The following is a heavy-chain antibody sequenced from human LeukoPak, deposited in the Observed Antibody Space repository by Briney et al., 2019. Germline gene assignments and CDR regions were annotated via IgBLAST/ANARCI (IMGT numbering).Heavy chain of an antibody. CDR3: SSQPAVLDLDC. J-gene: IGHJ4*02. Sequence: LEGSLRLSCAASGFAFRSYWMTWVRQAPGKGLEWVANIRPDGSGKDYVDSVKGRFTISRDNANNALFLQMKGLRVEDTAVYYCSSQPAVLDLDCWGQGALVTVSS. CDR2: IRPDGSGK. V-gene: IGHV3-7*01. CDR1: GFAFRSYW. D-gene: IGHD2/OR15-2a*01.